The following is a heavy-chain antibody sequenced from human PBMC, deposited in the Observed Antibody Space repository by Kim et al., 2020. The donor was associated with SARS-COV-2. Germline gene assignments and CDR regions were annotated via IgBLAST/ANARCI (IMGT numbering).Heavy chain of an antibody. J-gene: IGHJ6*02. D-gene: IGHD3-10*01. V-gene: IGHV3-11*03. Sequence: VKGRFTISGDNAKNSLYLQRNSLRAEDTAVYYCARLYGSGSRYYYYGMDVWGQGTTVTVSS. CDR3: ARLYGSGSRYYYYGMDV.